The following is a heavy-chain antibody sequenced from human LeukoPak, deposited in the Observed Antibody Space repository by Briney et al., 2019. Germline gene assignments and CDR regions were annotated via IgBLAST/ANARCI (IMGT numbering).Heavy chain of an antibody. CDR2: IYYSGST. D-gene: IGHD6-19*01. V-gene: IGHV4-39*01. J-gene: IGHJ3*02. CDR3: ASAISSGDLYAFDI. Sequence: SETLSLTCTVSGGSISSSSYYWGWIRQPPGKGLEWIGSIYYSGSTYYNPSLKSRVTISVDTSKNQFSLKLSSVTAADTAVYYCASAISSGDLYAFDIWGQGTMVTVSS. CDR1: GGSISSSSYY.